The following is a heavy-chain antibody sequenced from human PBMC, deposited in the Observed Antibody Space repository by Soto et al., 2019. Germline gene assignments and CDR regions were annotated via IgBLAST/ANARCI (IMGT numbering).Heavy chain of an antibody. J-gene: IGHJ4*02. CDR2: ISGSGGST. Sequence: EVQLLESGGGLVQPGGSLRLSCAASGFTFSSYAMSWVRQAPGKGLEWVSAISGSGGSTYYADSVKGRFTISRDNSKNTLYLQMNSLRAEDAAVYYCAKLTTEYSSGWYDYWGQGTLVTVSS. V-gene: IGHV3-23*01. CDR1: GFTFSSYA. CDR3: AKLTTEYSSGWYDY. D-gene: IGHD6-19*01.